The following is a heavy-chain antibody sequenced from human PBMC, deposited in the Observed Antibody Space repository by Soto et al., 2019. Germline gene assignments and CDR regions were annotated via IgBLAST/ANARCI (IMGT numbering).Heavy chain of an antibody. CDR3: AKDIPRGYCSGGSCYPSVC. Sequence: EVQLLESGGGLVQPGGSLRLSCAASGFTFSSYAMSWVRQAPGKGLEWVSAISGSGGSTYYADSVKGRFTISRDNSLNALDLQMNSRRAEDTAVYYCAKDIPRGYCSGGSCYPSVCWGQGTLVTVSS. V-gene: IGHV3-23*01. CDR2: ISGSGGST. D-gene: IGHD2-15*01. J-gene: IGHJ4*02. CDR1: GFTFSSYA.